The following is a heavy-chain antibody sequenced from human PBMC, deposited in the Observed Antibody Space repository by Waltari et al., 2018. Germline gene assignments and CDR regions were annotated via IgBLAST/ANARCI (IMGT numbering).Heavy chain of an antibody. CDR2: IYSGGST. D-gene: IGHD6-19*01. V-gene: IGHV3-23*03. Sequence: EVQLLESGGGLVQPGGSLRLSCAASGFTFSSYAMSWVRQAPGKGLEWGSVIYSGGSTYYADPVKGRFTISRGNSKNALYRRMIGRGAVDTAVYECAKSGAVAGPGDYWGQGTLVTVSS. CDR1: GFTFSSYA. CDR3: AKSGAVAGPGDY. J-gene: IGHJ4*02.